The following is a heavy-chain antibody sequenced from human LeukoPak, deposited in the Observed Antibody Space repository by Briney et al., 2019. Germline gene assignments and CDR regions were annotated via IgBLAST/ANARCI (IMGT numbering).Heavy chain of an antibody. D-gene: IGHD3-22*01. CDR3: ARESEAYYDSSGPSRAFDI. J-gene: IGHJ3*02. CDR1: GGSISSGGYY. V-gene: IGHV4-31*03. CDR2: IYYSGST. Sequence: SETLSLTCTVSGGSISSGGYYWSWIRQHPGKGLEWIGYIYYSGSTYYNPSLKSRVTISVDTSKNQFSLKLSPVTAADTAVYYCARESEAYYDSSGPSRAFDIWGQGTMVTVSS.